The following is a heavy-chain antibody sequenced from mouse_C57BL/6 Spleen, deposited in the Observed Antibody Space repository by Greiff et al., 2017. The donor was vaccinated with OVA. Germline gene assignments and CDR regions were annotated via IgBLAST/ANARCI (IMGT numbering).Heavy chain of an antibody. CDR3: ARRAYYSNYGYAMDY. V-gene: IGHV5-12*01. Sequence: EVKLMESGGGLVQPGGSLKLSCAASGFTFSDYYMYWVRQTPEKRLEWVAYISTGGGSTSYPDTVKGRFTISRDDAKNTLYLQMSRLKSEDTAMYYCARRAYYSNYGYAMDYWGQGTSVTVSS. CDR2: ISTGGGST. D-gene: IGHD2-5*01. J-gene: IGHJ4*01. CDR1: GFTFSDYY.